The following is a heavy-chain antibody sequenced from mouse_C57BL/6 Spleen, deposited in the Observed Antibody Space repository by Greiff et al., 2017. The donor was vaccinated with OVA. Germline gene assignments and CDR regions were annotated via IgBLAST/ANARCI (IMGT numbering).Heavy chain of an antibody. J-gene: IGHJ2*01. CDR2: IYPRSGNT. CDR1: GYTFTSYG. Sequence: QVHVKQSGAELARPGASVKLSCKASGYTFTSYGISWVKQRTGQGLEWIGEIYPRSGNTYYNEKFKGKATLTADKSSSTAYMELRSLTSEDSAVYFCARSGRDVASSDYWGQGTTLTVSS. CDR3: ARSGRDVASSDY. V-gene: IGHV1-81*01. D-gene: IGHD3-1*01.